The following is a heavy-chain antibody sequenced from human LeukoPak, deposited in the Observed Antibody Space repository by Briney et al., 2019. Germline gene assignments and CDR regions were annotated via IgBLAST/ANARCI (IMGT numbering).Heavy chain of an antibody. V-gene: IGHV3-21*01. CDR2: ISSSSSSYI. Sequence: GGSLRLSCAASGFTFSSYTMNWVRQAPGKGLEWVSSISSSSSSYIYYADSLKGRFTISRDNAKNSLYLQMNSLRAEDSAVYYCARDGPSIAADFDCWGQGTLVTVSS. CDR1: GFTFSSYT. J-gene: IGHJ4*02. D-gene: IGHD6-6*01. CDR3: ARDGPSIAADFDC.